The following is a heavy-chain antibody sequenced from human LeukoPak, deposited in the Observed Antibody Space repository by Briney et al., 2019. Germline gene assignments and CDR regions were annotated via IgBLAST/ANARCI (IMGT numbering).Heavy chain of an antibody. CDR1: GYTFTNYG. Sequence: GAAVTVSFKGSGYTFTNYGNSWVRQAPGQGREGVGWISAYNGNTNYAQKLQGRVTMTTHTSTSTAYMELRSLRSDATAVYYCARELLDYYDSSGYPPDYWGQGTLVTVSS. CDR3: ARELLDYYDSSGYPPDY. CDR2: ISAYNGNT. J-gene: IGHJ4*02. V-gene: IGHV1-18*01. D-gene: IGHD3-22*01.